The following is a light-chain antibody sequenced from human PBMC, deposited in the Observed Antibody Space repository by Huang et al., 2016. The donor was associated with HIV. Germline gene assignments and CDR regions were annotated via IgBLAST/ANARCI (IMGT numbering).Light chain of an antibody. CDR3: QESHSTPYT. V-gene: IGKV1-39*01. J-gene: IGKJ2*01. Sequence: DIQMTQSPSSLSAFVGDRVTITCRASQDINIYLNWYQQKPGKAPQLLIYAASSFQSGVPSRFTGSGFGTYFTLTISSLQPEDFGTYFCQESHSTPYTFGQGTKVEIK. CDR1: QDINIY. CDR2: AAS.